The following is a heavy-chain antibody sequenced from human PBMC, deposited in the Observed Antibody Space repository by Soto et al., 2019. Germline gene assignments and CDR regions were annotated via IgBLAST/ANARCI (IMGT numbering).Heavy chain of an antibody. Sequence: PGGSLRLSCAASGFTFSSYSMNCVRQAPRKGLGWVSCISSSNSYISYADSVRWRFTIAKENANSSLYLQRNRLGSEDTAVYYCARDQDNVVVPAAPYYYYYYGMDVWAQGTTVTVSS. CDR3: ARDQDNVVVPAAPYYYYYYGMDV. CDR2: ISSSNSYI. CDR1: GFTFSSYS. D-gene: IGHD2-2*01. J-gene: IGHJ6*02. V-gene: IGHV3-21*01.